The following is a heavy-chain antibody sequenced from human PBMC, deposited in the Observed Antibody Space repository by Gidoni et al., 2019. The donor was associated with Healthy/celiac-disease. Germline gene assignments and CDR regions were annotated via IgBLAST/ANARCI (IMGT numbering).Heavy chain of an antibody. CDR2: IYYSGST. CDR3: ARVPGGYSYGGWFDP. V-gene: IGHV4-59*01. J-gene: IGHJ5*02. CDR1: GGSISSYY. D-gene: IGHD5-18*01. Sequence: QVQLQESGPGLVKPSETLSLTCTVSGGSISSYYWSWIRQPPGKGLEWIGYIYYSGSTNYNPSLKSRVTISVDTSKNQFSLKLSSVTAADTAVYYCARVPGGYSYGGWFDPWGQGTLVTVSS.